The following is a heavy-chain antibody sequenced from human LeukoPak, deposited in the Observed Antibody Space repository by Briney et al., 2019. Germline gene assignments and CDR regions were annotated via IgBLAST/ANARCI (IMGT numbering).Heavy chain of an antibody. V-gene: IGHV3-30-3*01. CDR2: ISYDGSNK. CDR3: ARDGGAAAAPLELLDEYFQY. D-gene: IGHD6-13*01. Sequence: PGRSLRLSCAASGFTFSSYAMHWVRQAPGKGLEWVAVISYDGSNKYYADSVKGRFTISRDNSRNTLYLQMNSLRAEDTAVYYCARDGGAAAAPLELLDEYFQYWGQGTLVTVSS. J-gene: IGHJ1*01. CDR1: GFTFSSYA.